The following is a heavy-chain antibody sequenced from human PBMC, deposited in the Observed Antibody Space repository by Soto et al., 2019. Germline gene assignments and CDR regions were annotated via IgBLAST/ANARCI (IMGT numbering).Heavy chain of an antibody. V-gene: IGHV2-5*02. CDR3: AHGYSYAHYFVS. J-gene: IGHJ4*02. CDR1: GFSLSTNAVG. D-gene: IGHD5-18*01. Sequence: QITLKESGPTLVKPTQTLTLTCTFSGFSLSTNAVGVGWIRPPPGKALEWLALIYWDDDKGYSPSLKSRLTTTKATSKKPVVLTMTNMYPLDTTTYYCAHGYSYAHYFVSWGQGTLVTVSS. CDR2: IYWDDDK.